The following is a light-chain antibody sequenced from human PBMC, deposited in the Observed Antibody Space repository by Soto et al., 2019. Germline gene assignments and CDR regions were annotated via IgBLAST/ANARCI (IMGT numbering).Light chain of an antibody. Sequence: EIVLTQSPGTLSLSTGERATLSCRASQSISSNLAWYQQKLGQAPRLFIFRASSRATGVPARFSGSGSGTDFTLTINRLEPEDFAVYYCQDYGTSWTFGQGTKVDTK. CDR1: QSISSN. J-gene: IGKJ1*01. CDR2: RAS. V-gene: IGKV3-20*01. CDR3: QDYGTSWT.